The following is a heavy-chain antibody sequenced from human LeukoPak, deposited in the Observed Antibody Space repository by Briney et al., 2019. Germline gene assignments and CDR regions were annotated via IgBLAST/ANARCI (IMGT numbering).Heavy chain of an antibody. CDR2: INPNSGGT. D-gene: IGHD6-6*01. V-gene: IGHV1-2*02. CDR1: GYTFTGYY. J-gene: IGHJ3*02. CDR3: ARDRNSGSSLDI. Sequence: ASVKVSCKASGYTFTGYYMHWVRQAPGQGLEWMGWINPNSGGTSYAQKFQGRVTMTRDTSISTAYMELSSLKSDDTAVYYCARDRNSGSSLDIWGQGTMLTVSS.